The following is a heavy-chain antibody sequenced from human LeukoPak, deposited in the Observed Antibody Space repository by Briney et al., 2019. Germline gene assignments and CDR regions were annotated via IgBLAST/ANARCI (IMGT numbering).Heavy chain of an antibody. CDR2: IIPIFGTA. CDR3: ARDQGGQGDFDY. CDR1: GGTFSSYA. J-gene: IGHJ4*02. Sequence: SVKVSCKASGGTFSSYAISWVRQAPGQRLEWMGGIIPIFGTANYAQKFQGRVTITADESTSTAYMELSSLRSEDTAVYYCARDQGGQGDFDYWGQGTLVTVSS. D-gene: IGHD2-15*01. V-gene: IGHV1-69*13.